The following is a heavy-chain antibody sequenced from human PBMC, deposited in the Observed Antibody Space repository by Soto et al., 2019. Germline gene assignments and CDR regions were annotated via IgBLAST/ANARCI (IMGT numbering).Heavy chain of an antibody. CDR2: ISYDGSNK. J-gene: IGHJ4*02. V-gene: IGHV3-30*03. CDR1: GFTFSSYG. Sequence: QVQLVESGGGVVQPGRSLRLSCAASGFTFSSYGMHWVRQAPGKGLEWVAVISYDGSNKYYADSVKGRFTISRDNSKNTMYLEMNRLRAEDTAVYYCAIRYYYGSGSPTLDYWGQGTLVTVSS. D-gene: IGHD3-10*01. CDR3: AIRYYYGSGSPTLDY.